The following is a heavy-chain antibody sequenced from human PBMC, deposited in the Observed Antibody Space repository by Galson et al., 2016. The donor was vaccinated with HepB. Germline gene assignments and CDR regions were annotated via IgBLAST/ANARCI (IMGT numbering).Heavy chain of an antibody. J-gene: IGHJ4*02. Sequence: SLRLSCAGSGFTFGDYAVSWFRQAPGKGLEWIGFIRSEVYGGTIQYAASVKGRFILSRDDSKRIAYLQMHRLKTEDTAVYFCTRDREDGRDYIWGSYRSHPLDYWGQGTLVTVSS. CDR1: GFTFGDYA. V-gene: IGHV3-49*03. D-gene: IGHD3-16*02. CDR3: TRDREDGRDYIWGSYRSHPLDY. CDR2: IRSEVYGGTI.